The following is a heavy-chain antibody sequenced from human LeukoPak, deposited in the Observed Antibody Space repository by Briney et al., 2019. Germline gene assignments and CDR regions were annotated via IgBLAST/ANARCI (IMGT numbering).Heavy chain of an antibody. D-gene: IGHD1-20*01. CDR2: IYTSGST. CDR3: ARYNWNDVTYYYYYMDV. CDR1: GDSISSSNYY. J-gene: IGHJ6*03. V-gene: IGHV4-61*09. Sequence: SETLSLTCTVSGDSISSSNYYWTRIRQPAGKGLDWIGHIYTSGSTNYNATLNSRVTISLDTSKNQFSLKLSSVNDADTAVYYCARYNWNDVTYYYYYMDVWGKGTTVIVSS.